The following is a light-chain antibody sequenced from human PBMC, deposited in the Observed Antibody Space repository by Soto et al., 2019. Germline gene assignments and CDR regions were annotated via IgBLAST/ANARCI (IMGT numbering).Light chain of an antibody. CDR3: LLSYSGARLVV. J-gene: IGLJ2*01. V-gene: IGLV7-46*01. CDR1: TGAVTSGHY. CDR2: DTS. Sequence: QAVVTQEPSLTVSPGGTVTLTCGSSTGAVTSGHYPYWFQQKPGQAPRTLIYDTSNKHSWTPARFSGSLLGGKAALTLSGAQPKDEAEYYCLLSYSGARLVVFGGGTKVTVL.